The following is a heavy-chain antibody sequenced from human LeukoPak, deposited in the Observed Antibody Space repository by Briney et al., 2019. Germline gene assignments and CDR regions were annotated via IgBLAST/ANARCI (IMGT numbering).Heavy chain of an antibody. CDR3: ARPGYCSSTSCENWFDP. D-gene: IGHD2-2*03. J-gene: IGHJ5*02. CDR2: ISAYNGNT. Sequence: ASVKVSCKASGYTFTSSGISWQRQAPGQGLEWMGWISAYNGNTNYAQKLQGRVTMTTDTSTSTAYMELRSLRSDDTAVYYCARPGYCSSTSCENWFDPWGQGTLVTVSS. CDR1: GYTFTSSG. V-gene: IGHV1-18*01.